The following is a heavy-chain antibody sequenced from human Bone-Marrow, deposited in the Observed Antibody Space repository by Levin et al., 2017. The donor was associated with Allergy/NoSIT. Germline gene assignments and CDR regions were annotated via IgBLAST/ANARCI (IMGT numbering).Heavy chain of an antibody. CDR3: TTDGEEYQLLKHYYYMDG. J-gene: IGHJ6*03. CDR1: GFTFSNAW. CDR2: IKSKTDGGTT. D-gene: IGHD2-2*01. V-gene: IGHV3-15*01. Sequence: GGSLRLSCAASGFTFSNAWMSWVRQAPGKGLEWVGRIKSKTDGGTTDYAAPVKGRFTISRDDSKNTLYLQMNSLKTEDTAVYYCTTDGEEYQLLKHYYYMDGWGKGTTVTVSS.